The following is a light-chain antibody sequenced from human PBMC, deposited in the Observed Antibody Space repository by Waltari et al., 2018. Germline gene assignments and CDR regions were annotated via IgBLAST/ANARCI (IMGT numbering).Light chain of an antibody. CDR1: QSVSSSY. CDR2: GAS. Sequence: EIVLTQSPGTLSLSPGARATLSCRASQSVSSSYLAWYKQKPGQAPRLLIYGASSRATGIPDRFSGSGSGTDFTLTISRLQPEDFAVYYCQQYGSSSITFGQGTRLEIK. CDR3: QQYGSSSIT. J-gene: IGKJ5*01. V-gene: IGKV3-20*01.